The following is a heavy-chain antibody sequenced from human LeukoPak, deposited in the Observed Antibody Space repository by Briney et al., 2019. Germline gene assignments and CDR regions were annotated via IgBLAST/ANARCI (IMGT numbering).Heavy chain of an antibody. J-gene: IGHJ4*02. CDR2: IKQDGSQK. V-gene: IGHV3-7*01. CDR3: ARIGYSSSSFDY. D-gene: IGHD6-6*01. CDR1: GFTFNNYW. Sequence: PGGSLRLSCAASGFTFNNYWMSWVRQAPGKGLEWVANIKQDGSQKYYVDSMKGRFTLSRDNAKNSLYLQLNSLRVEDTAVYYCARIGYSSSSFDYWGQGTLVTVSS.